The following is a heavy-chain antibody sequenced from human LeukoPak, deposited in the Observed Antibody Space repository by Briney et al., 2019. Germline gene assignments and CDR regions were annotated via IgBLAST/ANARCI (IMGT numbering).Heavy chain of an antibody. Sequence: SVKVSCKASGGTFGAYTISWVRQAPGQGLEWMGRILPIIHIPDYAQKFQGRVTIAADTSTNTAYMELGSLRSEDTAVYYCARETEDDSIFGVVFGPLDYWGQGTLVTVSS. V-gene: IGHV1-69*04. J-gene: IGHJ4*02. CDR1: GGTFGAYT. CDR2: ILPIIHIP. D-gene: IGHD3-3*01. CDR3: ARETEDDSIFGVVFGPLDY.